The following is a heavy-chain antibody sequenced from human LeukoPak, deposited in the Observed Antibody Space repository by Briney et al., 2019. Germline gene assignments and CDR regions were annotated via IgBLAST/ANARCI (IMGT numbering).Heavy chain of an antibody. J-gene: IGHJ4*02. V-gene: IGHV4-39*07. CDR2: IYYSGST. D-gene: IGHD6-19*01. Sequence: PSETLSLTCTVSGGSISSSSYYWGWIRQPPGKGLEWIGSIYYSGSTYYNPSLKSRVTISVDTSKNQFSLKLSSVTAADTAVYYCARVVAVAGTDYWGQGTLVTVSS. CDR3: ARVVAVAGTDY. CDR1: GGSISSSSYY.